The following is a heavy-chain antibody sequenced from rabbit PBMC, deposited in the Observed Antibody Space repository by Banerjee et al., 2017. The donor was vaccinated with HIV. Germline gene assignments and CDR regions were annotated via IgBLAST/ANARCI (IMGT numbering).Heavy chain of an antibody. Sequence: QELVESGGGLVQPGGSLKLSCKASRFDFSTYSMSWVRQAPGKGLEWIGYIVPIFGVTYYANWVNGRFTISSHNAQNTLYLQLNSLTAADTATYFCVRDRANIGGDYGPYYFDLWGQGTLVTVS. V-gene: IGHV1S7*01. J-gene: IGHJ4*01. CDR2: IVPIFGVT. D-gene: IGHD2-1*01. CDR1: RFDFSTYS. CDR3: VRDRANIGGDYGPYYFDL.